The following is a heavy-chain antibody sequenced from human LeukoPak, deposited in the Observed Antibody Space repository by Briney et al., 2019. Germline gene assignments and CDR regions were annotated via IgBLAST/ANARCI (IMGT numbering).Heavy chain of an antibody. CDR3: ARGHRAWSY. D-gene: IGHD3-3*01. Sequence: GGSLRLSSSASGFTFSSYWVTWVRQAPGKGLEWVANVKQDGSEKNYVDSVKGRFTISRDNAKNSLYLQMNSLRVDDTAVYYCARGHRAWSYWGQGTLVTVSS. CDR2: VKQDGSEK. J-gene: IGHJ4*02. V-gene: IGHV3-7*01. CDR1: GFTFSSYW.